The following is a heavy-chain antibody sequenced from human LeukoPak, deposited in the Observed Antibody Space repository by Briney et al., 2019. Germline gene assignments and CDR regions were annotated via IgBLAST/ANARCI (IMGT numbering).Heavy chain of an antibody. CDR2: INPNSGGT. V-gene: IGHV1-2*02. D-gene: IGHD3-10*01. J-gene: IGHJ4*02. CDR1: GYTFTGYY. Sequence: ASVKVSCKASGYTFTGYYMHWVRQAPGQGLEWMGWINPNSGGTNYAQKFQGGVTMTRDTSISTAYMELSRLRSDDTAVYYCARMWFGESVSHFDYWGQGTLVTVSS. CDR3: ARMWFGESVSHFDY.